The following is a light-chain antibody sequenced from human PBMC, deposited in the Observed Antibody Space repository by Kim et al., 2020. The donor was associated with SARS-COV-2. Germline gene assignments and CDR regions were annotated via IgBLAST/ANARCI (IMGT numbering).Light chain of an antibody. V-gene: IGLV3-19*01. CDR3: NSRDISGNHLRV. J-gene: IGLJ3*02. CDR1: SLRSYY. CDR2: AKN. Sequence: SSELTQDPAVSVALGQTVRITCQGDSLRSYYASWYQQKPGQAPILLIYAKNNRPSGIPDRFSGSSSGNTASLTITGAQAEDEADYYCNSRDISGNHLRVF.